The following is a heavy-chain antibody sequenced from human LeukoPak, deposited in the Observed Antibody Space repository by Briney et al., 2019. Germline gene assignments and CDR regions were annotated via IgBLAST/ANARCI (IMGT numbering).Heavy chain of an antibody. CDR3: ARKSYDSSGYPY. D-gene: IGHD3-22*01. CDR2: MSHDGFDR. J-gene: IGHJ4*02. CDR1: GFTFSNYA. V-gene: IGHV3-30*04. Sequence: GGSLRLSCEASGFTFSNYALHWVRQTPGKGLEWVAVMSHDGFDRYYADSVKGRFTISRDNAKNSLYLQMNSLRAEDTAVYYCARKSYDSSGYPYWGQGTLVTVSS.